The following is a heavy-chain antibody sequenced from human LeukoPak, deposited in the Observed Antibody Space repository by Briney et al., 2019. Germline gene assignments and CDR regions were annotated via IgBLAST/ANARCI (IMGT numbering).Heavy chain of an antibody. Sequence: SETLSLTCTVSGYSISSGYYWGWIRQPPGKGLDWIGNIYHSGTTYYNPSLKSRVTISVDTSKNEFSRKLSSVTAADTAVYYCARGPWPNQLVEVGDIWGQGTMVTVSS. V-gene: IGHV4-38-2*02. CDR2: IYHSGTT. CDR1: GYSISSGYY. CDR3: ARGPWPNQLVEVGDI. J-gene: IGHJ3*02. D-gene: IGHD6-13*01.